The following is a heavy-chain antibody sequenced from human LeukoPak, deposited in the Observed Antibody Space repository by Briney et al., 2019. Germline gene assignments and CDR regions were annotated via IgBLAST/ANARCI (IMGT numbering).Heavy chain of an antibody. J-gene: IGHJ4*02. CDR1: GFTFSSYA. D-gene: IGHD3-22*01. CDR2: ISYDGSNK. V-gene: IGHV3-30*04. CDR3: ASGRGGYSFSPLVGN. Sequence: QTGGSLRLSCAASGFTFSSYAMHWVRQAPGKGLEWVAVISYDGSNKYYADSVKGRFTISRDNSKNTLYLQMNSLRAEDTAVYYCASGRGGYSFSPLVGNWGQGTLVTVSS.